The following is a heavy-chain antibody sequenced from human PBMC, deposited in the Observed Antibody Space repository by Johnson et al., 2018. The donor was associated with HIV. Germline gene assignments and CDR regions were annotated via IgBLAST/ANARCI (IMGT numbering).Heavy chain of an antibody. CDR1: GFTFDDHG. Sequence: VQLVESGGGVVRPGGSLRLSCEASGFTFDDHGMSWVRHVPGKGLEWVSGISWNCGNTGYPDSVKGRFTISRDNAKNSLYLQMNSLRAEDTALYYCARVRPGDNWNSGAFDIWGQGTMVTVSS. CDR3: ARVRPGDNWNSGAFDI. J-gene: IGHJ3*02. D-gene: IGHD1-7*01. CDR2: ISWNCGNT. V-gene: IGHV3-20*04.